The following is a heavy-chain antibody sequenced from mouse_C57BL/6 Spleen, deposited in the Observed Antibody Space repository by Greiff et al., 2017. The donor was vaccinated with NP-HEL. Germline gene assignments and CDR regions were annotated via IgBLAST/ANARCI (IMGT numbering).Heavy chain of an antibody. CDR1: GYAFSSSW. J-gene: IGHJ3*01. D-gene: IGHD2-10*02. Sequence: QVQLQQSGPELVKPGASVKISCKASGYAFSSSWMNWVKQRPGQGLEWIGGIYPGDGDTNYNGKFKGKATLTADKSSSTAYMQLSSLTSEDSAVYFCAKYGPFAYWGQGTLVTVSA. CDR2: IYPGDGDT. CDR3: AKYGPFAY. V-gene: IGHV1-82*01.